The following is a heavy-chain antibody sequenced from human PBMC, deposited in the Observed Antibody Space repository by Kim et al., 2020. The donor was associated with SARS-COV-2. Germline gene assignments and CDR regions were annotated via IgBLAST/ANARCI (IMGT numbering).Heavy chain of an antibody. CDR3: ARDRLLGDYSGSNYYYYMDV. CDR2: ISSSGSTI. V-gene: IGHV3-48*03. D-gene: IGHD4-4*01. J-gene: IGHJ6*03. Sequence: GGSLRLSCAASGFTFSSYEMNWVRQAPGKGLEWVSYISSSGSTIYYADSVKGRFTISRDNAKNSLYLQMNSLRAEDTAVYYCARDRLLGDYSGSNYYYYMDVWGKGTTVTVSS. CDR1: GFTFSSYE.